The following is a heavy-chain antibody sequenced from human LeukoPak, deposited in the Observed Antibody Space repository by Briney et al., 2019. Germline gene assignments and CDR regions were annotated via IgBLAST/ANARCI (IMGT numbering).Heavy chain of an antibody. Sequence: TGGSLRLSCAASGFTFSNAWMSWIRQPPGKGLEWIGEINHSGSTNYNPSLKSRVAISVDTSKNQFSLKLSSVTAADTAVYYCANSIDFDYGDYYFDYWGQGALVTISS. CDR3: ANSIDFDYGDYYFDY. D-gene: IGHD4-17*01. CDR1: GFTFSNAW. V-gene: IGHV4-34*08. CDR2: INHSGST. J-gene: IGHJ4*02.